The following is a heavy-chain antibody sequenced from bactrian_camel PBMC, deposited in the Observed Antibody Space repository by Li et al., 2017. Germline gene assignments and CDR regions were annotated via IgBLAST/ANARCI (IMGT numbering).Heavy chain of an antibody. V-gene: IGHV3S53*01. Sequence: QVQLVESGGGSVQIGGSLTLACAASRGFDDANAEWGWFRQAAGAQCEMVASISPDGKEYYSDSVKGRFTISQDNRKNTVFLQMDSLKTEDTAVYYCAAEGALNGGICYGNPNYWGQGTQVTVS. CDR1: RGFDDANA. CDR2: ISPDGKE. D-gene: IGHD5*01. J-gene: IGHJ4*01. CDR3: AAEGALNGGICYGNPNY.